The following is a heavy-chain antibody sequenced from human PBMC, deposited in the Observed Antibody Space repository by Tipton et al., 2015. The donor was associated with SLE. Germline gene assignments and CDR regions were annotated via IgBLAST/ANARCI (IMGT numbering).Heavy chain of an antibody. D-gene: IGHD5-12*01. J-gene: IGHJ1*01. Sequence: TLSLTCTVSGGSISSYYWSWIRQPAGKGLEWIGEINHSGSTNYNPSLKSRVTISVGTSKNQFSLKLSSVTAADTAVYYCARREWLEYFQHWGQGTLVTVSS. CDR3: ARREWLEYFQH. CDR2: INHSGST. V-gene: IGHV4-34*01. CDR1: GGSISSYY.